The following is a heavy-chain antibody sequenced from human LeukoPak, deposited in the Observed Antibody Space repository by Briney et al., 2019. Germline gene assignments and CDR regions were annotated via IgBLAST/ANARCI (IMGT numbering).Heavy chain of an antibody. CDR2: ISSSGSTI. J-gene: IGHJ5*02. Sequence: GGSLRLSCAASGFTFSDYYMSWIRQAPGKGLEWVSYISSSGSTIYYADSVKGRFTISRDNAKNSLYLQMNSLRAEDTAVYYCARDLKTGIAVEDWFDPWGQGTLVTVSS. CDR1: GFTFSDYY. D-gene: IGHD6-19*01. CDR3: ARDLKTGIAVEDWFDP. V-gene: IGHV3-11*01.